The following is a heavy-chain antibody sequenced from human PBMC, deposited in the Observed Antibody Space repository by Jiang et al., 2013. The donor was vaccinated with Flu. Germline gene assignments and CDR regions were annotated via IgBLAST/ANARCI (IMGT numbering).Heavy chain of an antibody. V-gene: IGHV6-1*01. Sequence: QTLSLTCDISGDSVSSNTAGWNWIRLSPSRGLEWLGRTYYATRWFYDYAPSVKSRISVSPDTSRNRVSLQLKFVTPEDTAIYYCARAHRIVATNDYFDQWGQGILVTVSS. D-gene: IGHD5-12*01. CDR1: GDSVSSNTAG. CDR2: TYYATRWFY. J-gene: IGHJ4*02. CDR3: ARAHRIVATNDYFDQ.